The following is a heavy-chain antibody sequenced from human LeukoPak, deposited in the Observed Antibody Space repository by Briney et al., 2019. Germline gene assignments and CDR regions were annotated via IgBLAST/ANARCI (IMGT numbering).Heavy chain of an antibody. Sequence: ASVKVSCKASGGTFSSYAISWVRQAPGQGLEWMGGIIPIFGTANYAQKFQGRVTITADKSTSTAYMGLSSLRSEDTAVYYCARDSAGAEYFQHWGQGTLVTVSS. CDR3: ARDSAGAEYFQH. J-gene: IGHJ1*01. CDR1: GGTFSSYA. D-gene: IGHD2-15*01. CDR2: IIPIFGTA. V-gene: IGHV1-69*06.